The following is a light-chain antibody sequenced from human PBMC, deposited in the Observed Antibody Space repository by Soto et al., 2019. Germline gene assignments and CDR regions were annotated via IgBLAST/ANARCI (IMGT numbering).Light chain of an antibody. Sequence: EIVMTQSPATLSVSRGERATLSCRASQSVRNNLAWYQQKPGQAPRLLIYGASTRATGIPARFSGSGSGTEFTLTISSLQSEDFALYYCQHYNNWPPAWTFGQGTKVDIK. CDR1: QSVRNN. V-gene: IGKV3-15*01. CDR3: QHYNNWPPAWT. CDR2: GAS. J-gene: IGKJ1*01.